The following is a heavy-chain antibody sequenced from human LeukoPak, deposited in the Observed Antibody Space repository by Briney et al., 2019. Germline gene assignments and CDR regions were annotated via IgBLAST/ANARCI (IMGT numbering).Heavy chain of an antibody. CDR2: IYSGGGT. V-gene: IGHV3-53*01. Sequence: GGSLRLSCAVSGFNVTTTHMTWVRQAPGKGLEWVSFIYSGGGTDYAESVKGRFTISRDNSKNALYLQMNSLRVEDTAMFYCARPPHNWGQGTLVTVSS. D-gene: IGHD1-14*01. J-gene: IGHJ4*02. CDR1: GFNVTTTH. CDR3: ARPPHN.